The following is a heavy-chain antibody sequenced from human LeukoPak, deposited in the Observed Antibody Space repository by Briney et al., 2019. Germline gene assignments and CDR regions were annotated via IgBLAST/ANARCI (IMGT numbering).Heavy chain of an antibody. J-gene: IGHJ4*02. CDR3: ARGDWGFSGSYYPYYFDY. V-gene: IGHV3-48*02. CDR2: ISSSSSTI. Sequence: GGSLRLSCAASGLTFSSYSMNWVRQAPGKGLEWVSYISSSSSTIYYADSVKGRFTISRDNAKNSLYLQMNSLRDEDTAVYYCARGDWGFSGSYYPYYFDYWGQGTLVTVSS. CDR1: GLTFSSYS. D-gene: IGHD3-10*01.